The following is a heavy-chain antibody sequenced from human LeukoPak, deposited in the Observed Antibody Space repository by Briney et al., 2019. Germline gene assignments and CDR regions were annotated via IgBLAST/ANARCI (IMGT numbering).Heavy chain of an antibody. J-gene: IGHJ6*03. D-gene: IGHD2-2*01. CDR1: GVSISSYY. V-gene: IGHV4-4*07. CDR3: ARTTEGYCSSASCFGFSYSYYMGV. CDR2: IHTSGST. Sequence: SETLSLTCTVSGVSISSYYWSWIRQPAGKGLEWIGRIHTSGSTNYNPSLKSRVTMSVDTSKNQFSLKLSSVTAADTAVYYCARTTEGYCSSASCFGFSYSYYMGVWGKGTTVTISS.